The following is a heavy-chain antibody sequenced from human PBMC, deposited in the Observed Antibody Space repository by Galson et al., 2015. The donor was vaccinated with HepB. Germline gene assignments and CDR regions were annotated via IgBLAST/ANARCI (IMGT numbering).Heavy chain of an antibody. CDR1: GFTFSDYY. D-gene: IGHD3-22*01. CDR3: ARSREYYDSSGNIQH. J-gene: IGHJ1*01. CDR2: ISYDGSNK. V-gene: IGHV3-30-3*01. Sequence: SLRLSCAASGFTFSDYYMSWIRQAPGKGLEWVAVISYDGSNKYYADSVKGRFTISRDNSKNTLYLQMNSLRAEDTAVYYCARSREYYDSSGNIQHWGQGTLVTVSS.